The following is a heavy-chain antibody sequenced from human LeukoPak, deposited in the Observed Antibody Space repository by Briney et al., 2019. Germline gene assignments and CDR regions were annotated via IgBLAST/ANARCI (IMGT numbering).Heavy chain of an antibody. V-gene: IGHV3-33*01. J-gene: IGHJ3*02. Sequence: PGGSLRLSCAASGFTFSSYGMHWVRQAPGKGLEWVAVIWYDGSNKYYADSVKGRFTISRDNSKNTRYLQMNSLRAEDTAVYYCARTWLGATGHDAFDIWGQGTMVTVSS. D-gene: IGHD1-26*01. CDR1: GFTFSSYG. CDR2: IWYDGSNK. CDR3: ARTWLGATGHDAFDI.